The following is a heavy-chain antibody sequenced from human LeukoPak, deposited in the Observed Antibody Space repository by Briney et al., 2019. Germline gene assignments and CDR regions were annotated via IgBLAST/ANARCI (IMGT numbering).Heavy chain of an antibody. J-gene: IGHJ3*02. D-gene: IGHD3-9*01. CDR2: INPNSGGT. V-gene: IGHV1-2*02. CDR3: ARVGPELRYFDWLSDDAFDI. CDR1: GGTFSSYA. Sequence: ASVKVSCKASGGTFSSYAISWVRQAPGQGLEWMGWINPNSGGTNYAQKFQGRVTMTRDTSISTAYMELSRLRSDDTAVYYCARVGPELRYFDWLSDDAFDIWGQGTMVTVSS.